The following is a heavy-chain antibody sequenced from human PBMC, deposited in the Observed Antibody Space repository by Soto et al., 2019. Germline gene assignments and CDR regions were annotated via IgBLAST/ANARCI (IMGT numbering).Heavy chain of an antibody. D-gene: IGHD2-15*01. CDR3: ARGVRYGGNYYYYYGMDV. CDR2: INPNSGGT. J-gene: IGHJ6*02. CDR1: GYTFTGYY. Sequence: ASVKVSCKASGYTFTGYYMHWVRQAPGQGLEWMGWINPNSGGTNYAQKFQGWVTMTRDTSISTAYMELSRLRSDDTAVYYCARGVRYGGNYYYYYGMDVWGQGTTVTVS. V-gene: IGHV1-2*04.